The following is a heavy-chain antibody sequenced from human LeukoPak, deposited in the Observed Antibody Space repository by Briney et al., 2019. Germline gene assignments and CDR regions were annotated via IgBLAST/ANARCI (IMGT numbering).Heavy chain of an antibody. J-gene: IGHJ4*02. V-gene: IGHV3-23*01. CDR3: AGDRGGFGWEMATIMAY. D-gene: IGHD5-24*01. CDR1: GFTFSSYA. CDR2: ISGSGGST. Sequence: PGGSLRLSCAASGFTFSSYAMSWVRQAPGKGLEWVSAISGSGGSTYYADSVKGRFTISRDNSKNTLYLQMNSLRSDDTAVYYCAGDRGGFGWEMATIMAYWGQGTLVTVSS.